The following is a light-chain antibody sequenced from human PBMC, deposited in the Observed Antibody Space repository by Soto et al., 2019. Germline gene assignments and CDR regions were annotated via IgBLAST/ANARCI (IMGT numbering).Light chain of an antibody. J-gene: IGLJ1*01. CDR1: SSDVGGYIY. CDR2: DVS. CDR3: CSYAGNYTYV. Sequence: QSVLTQPRSVSGSPGQSVTISCTGTSSDVGGYIYVSWYQQHPGKAPKLMIFDVSKRPSGVPDRFSGSKSDNTASLTISGLQTEDEADYFCCSYAGNYTYVFGTGTKVTVL. V-gene: IGLV2-11*01.